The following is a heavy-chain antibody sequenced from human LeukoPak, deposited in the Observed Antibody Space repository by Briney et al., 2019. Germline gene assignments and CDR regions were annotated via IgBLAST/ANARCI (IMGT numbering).Heavy chain of an antibody. V-gene: IGHV3-23*01. CDR3: AKYLGKYSYGYSGLDY. J-gene: IGHJ4*02. CDR1: GFTFSSCA. D-gene: IGHD5-18*01. Sequence: GGSLRLSCAASGFTFSSCAMTWVRQAPGKGLEWVSSLSGSGASTFYADSVKGRFAISRDNSKNTLSLQMSSLRAEDTAVYFCAKYLGKYSYGYSGLDYWGQGTLVTVSS. CDR2: LSGSGAST.